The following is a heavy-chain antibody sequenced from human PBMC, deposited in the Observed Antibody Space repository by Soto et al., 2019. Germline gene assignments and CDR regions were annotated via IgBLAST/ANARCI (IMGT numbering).Heavy chain of an antibody. CDR2: IYYSGST. D-gene: IGHD1-26*01. Sequence: SETLSLTCTVSGGSISSYYWSWIRQPPGKGLEWIGYIYYSGSTNYNPSLKSRVTIAVDTSKNQFSLKLRSVTAAATAVYYGARVSRYSGSYDSFDIWGQGTMVTVSS. CDR1: GGSISSYY. CDR3: ARVSRYSGSYDSFDI. J-gene: IGHJ3*02. V-gene: IGHV4-59*01.